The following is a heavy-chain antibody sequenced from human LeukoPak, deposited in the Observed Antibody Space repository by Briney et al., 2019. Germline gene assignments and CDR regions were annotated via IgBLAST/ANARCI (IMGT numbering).Heavy chain of an antibody. J-gene: IGHJ3*02. CDR3: ARDLEEFDAFDI. D-gene: IGHD3-3*01. V-gene: IGHV3-21*01. CDR1: GFTFSTFS. CDR2: ITSSSSYI. Sequence: AGGSLRLSCAASGFTFSTFSVNWVRQAPGKGLEWVSSITSSSSYIYYADSVKGRFTISRDNAKNSLYLQMSSLRAEDTAVYYCARDLEEFDAFDIWGQGTMVTVSS.